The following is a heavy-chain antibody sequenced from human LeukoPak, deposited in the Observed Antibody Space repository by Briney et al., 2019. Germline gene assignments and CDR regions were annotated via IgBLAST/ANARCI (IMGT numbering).Heavy chain of an antibody. Sequence: GGSLRLSCAASGLTFRSFAMSWVRQAPGKGLEWVSVIYSSGSTYYADSVKGRFTIFRDNSKNTLYLQMNSLRAEDTAVYYCARDGGLAPYSSSTPFDYWGQGTLVTVSS. CDR1: GLTFRSFA. V-gene: IGHV3-66*03. CDR2: IYSSGST. D-gene: IGHD6-6*01. J-gene: IGHJ4*02. CDR3: ARDGGLAPYSSSTPFDY.